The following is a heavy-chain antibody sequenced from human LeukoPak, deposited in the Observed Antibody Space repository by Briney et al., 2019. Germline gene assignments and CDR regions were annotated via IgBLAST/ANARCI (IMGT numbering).Heavy chain of an antibody. J-gene: IGHJ4*02. V-gene: IGHV3-21*01. D-gene: IGHD1-26*01. CDR2: SSSSSYI. CDR1: GFTLL. Sequence: GGSLRLSCAVSGFTLLGELGPPGSREGAGVGLIHSSSSSYIYYADSVKGRFTISRDNAKSSLYLQMNSLRAEDTAVYYCARGPGATGYWGQGTLVTVSS. CDR3: ARGPGATGY.